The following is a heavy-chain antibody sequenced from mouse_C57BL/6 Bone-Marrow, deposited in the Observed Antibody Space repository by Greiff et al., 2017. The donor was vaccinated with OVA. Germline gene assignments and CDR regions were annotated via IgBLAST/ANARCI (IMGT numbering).Heavy chain of an antibody. CDR3: ATITTVVAPGAMDY. V-gene: IGHV1-39*01. Sequence: VQLQQPGPELVKPGASVKISCKASGYSFTDYNMNWVKQSNGKSLEWIGVINPNYGTTSYNQKFKGKATLTVDQSSSTAYMQLNSLTSEDSAVYYCATITTVVAPGAMDYWGQGTSVTVSS. D-gene: IGHD1-1*01. CDR2: INPNYGTT. CDR1: GYSFTDYN. J-gene: IGHJ4*01.